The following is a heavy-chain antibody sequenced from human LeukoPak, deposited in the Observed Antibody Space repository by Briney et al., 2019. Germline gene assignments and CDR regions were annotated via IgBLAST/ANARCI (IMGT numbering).Heavy chain of an antibody. V-gene: IGHV5-51*01. D-gene: IGHD3-9*01. J-gene: IGHJ3*02. Sequence: GGSLQISCKGSGYRFTSYWIGWVRQMHGKGLEWMGIIYPGDSDTRYSPSFQGQVTISADKSISTAYLQWSSLKASDTAMYYCARQQYYDILTGYYYAFDIWGQGTMVTVSS. CDR3: ARQQYYDILTGYYYAFDI. CDR2: IYPGDSDT. CDR1: GYRFTSYW.